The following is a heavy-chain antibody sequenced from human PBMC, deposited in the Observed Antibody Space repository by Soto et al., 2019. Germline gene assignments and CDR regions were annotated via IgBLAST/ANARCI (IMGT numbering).Heavy chain of an antibody. Sequence: ASVKVSCKASGYNFTSYDINWVRQATGQGLAWMGWMNPNSGNTGYAQKFQGRVTMTRNTSISTAYMELSSLRSEDTAVYYCARSRGYDFWSGYLYYYYYGMDVWGQGTTVTISS. CDR3: ARSRGYDFWSGYLYYYYYGMDV. CDR2: MNPNSGNT. V-gene: IGHV1-8*01. CDR1: GYNFTSYD. J-gene: IGHJ6*02. D-gene: IGHD3-3*01.